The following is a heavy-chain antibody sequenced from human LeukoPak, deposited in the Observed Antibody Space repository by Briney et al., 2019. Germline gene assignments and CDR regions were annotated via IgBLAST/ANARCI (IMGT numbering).Heavy chain of an antibody. V-gene: IGHV1-2*02. CDR3: ARDRRSSGQYIDY. CDR1: GYTFTGYY. J-gene: IGHJ4*02. D-gene: IGHD6-25*01. CDR2: INPNSGGT. Sequence: ASVKVSCKASGYTFTGYYMHWVRQAPGQGLEWMGWINPNSGGTNYAQKFQGRVTMTRDTSISTAYMELSRLRSDDTAVYCCARDRRSSGQYIDYWGQGTLVTVSS.